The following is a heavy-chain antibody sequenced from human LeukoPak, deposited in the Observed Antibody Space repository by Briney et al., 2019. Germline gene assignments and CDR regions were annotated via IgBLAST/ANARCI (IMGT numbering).Heavy chain of an antibody. J-gene: IGHJ6*02. CDR1: GFTFSDYY. D-gene: IGHD4-17*01. CDR3: ARDGDSGYGDYESNYYYGMDV. V-gene: IGHV3-11*01. CDR2: ISSSGSTI. Sequence: GGSLRLSCAASGFTFSDYYMSWIRQAPGKGLEWVSYISSSGSTIYYADSVKGRFTISRDNAKNSLYLQMNSLRAEDTAVYYCARDGDSGYGDYESNYYYGMDVWGQGTTVTVSS.